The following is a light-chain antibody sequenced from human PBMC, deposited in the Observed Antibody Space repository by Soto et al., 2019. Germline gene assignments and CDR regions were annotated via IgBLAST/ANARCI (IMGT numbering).Light chain of an antibody. V-gene: IGKV3-20*01. CDR2: GAS. J-gene: IGKJ1*01. Sequence: EVVMTQSPATLSVSPGERATLSCRASQSVSSSYLAWYQQKPGQAPRLLISGASGRATGIPVRFSSSGSETDFTLTISRLEPEDFAVYYCQHYGTSWWTFGQGTKVDIK. CDR3: QHYGTSWWT. CDR1: QSVSSSY.